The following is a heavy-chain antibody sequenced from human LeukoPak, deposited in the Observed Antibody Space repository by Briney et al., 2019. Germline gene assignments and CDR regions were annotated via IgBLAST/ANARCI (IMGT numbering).Heavy chain of an antibody. CDR1: GFTVSSNY. CDR2: IYSGGST. Sequence: GGSLRLSCAASGFTVSSNYMSWVRQAPGKGLERVSIIYSGGSTYYTDSVKGRFTISRDSSKNTLYLQMNSLRAEDTAVYYCARNLNYYDSSAYDYWGQGTLVTVSS. CDR3: ARNLNYYDSSAYDY. V-gene: IGHV3-53*01. J-gene: IGHJ4*02. D-gene: IGHD3-22*01.